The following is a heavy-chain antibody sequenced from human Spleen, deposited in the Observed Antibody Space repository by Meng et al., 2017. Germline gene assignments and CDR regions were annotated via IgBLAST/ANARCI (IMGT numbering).Heavy chain of an antibody. CDR1: GFTFSSYA. D-gene: IGHD3-22*01. V-gene: IGHV3-23*01. CDR2: ISGSGGST. Sequence: GESLKISCAASGFTFSSYAMSWVRQAPGKGLEWVSAISGSGGSTYYADSVKGRFTISRDNSKNTLYLQMNSLRAEDTAVYYRAKDMYYYDSRKIPGWGQGTLVTVSS. J-gene: IGHJ4*02. CDR3: AKDMYYYDSRKIPG.